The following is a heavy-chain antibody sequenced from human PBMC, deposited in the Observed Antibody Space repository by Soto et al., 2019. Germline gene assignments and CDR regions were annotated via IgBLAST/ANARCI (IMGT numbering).Heavy chain of an antibody. J-gene: IGHJ6*02. V-gene: IGHV3-23*01. CDR1: GFTFSSYA. Sequence: PGGSLRLSCAASGFTFSSYAMSWVRQAPGKGLEWVSGISGSGGSRHYADSEKGRFTISRDNSKNTLSVQMNSLRDEDTAVYYCAKGVGATGYYYYGMDVWGQGTTVTVSS. CDR3: AKGVGATGYYYYGMDV. D-gene: IGHD1-26*01. CDR2: ISGSGGSR.